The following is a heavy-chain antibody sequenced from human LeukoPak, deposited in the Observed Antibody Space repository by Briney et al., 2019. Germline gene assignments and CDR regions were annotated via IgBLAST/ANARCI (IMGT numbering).Heavy chain of an antibody. D-gene: IGHD2-8*01. Sequence: ASVKLSCKASGGTFSSYAISWVRQAPGHGLEWMGGIIPIFGTGNYAQKFQGRVTITADKSTSTAYIELSSLRSEDTAVYHCAKVDCTNGVCYSRWWFDPWGQGTLVTVSS. J-gene: IGHJ5*02. CDR1: GGTFSSYA. V-gene: IGHV1-69*06. CDR3: AKVDCTNGVCYSRWWFDP. CDR2: IIPIFGTG.